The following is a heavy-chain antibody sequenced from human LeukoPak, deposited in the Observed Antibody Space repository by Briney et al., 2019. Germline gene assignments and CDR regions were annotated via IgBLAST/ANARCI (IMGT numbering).Heavy chain of an antibody. J-gene: IGHJ5*02. D-gene: IGHD5-18*01. CDR1: GGSFSGYY. CDR3: ARHRYSLKGGWFDP. CDR2: INHSGST. V-gene: IGHV4-34*01. Sequence: SETLSLTCAVYGGSFSGYYWSWIRQPPGKGLEWIGEINHSGSTNYNPSLKSRVTISVDTSKNQFSLKLSSVIAADTAVYYCARHRYSLKGGWFDPWGQGTLVTVSS.